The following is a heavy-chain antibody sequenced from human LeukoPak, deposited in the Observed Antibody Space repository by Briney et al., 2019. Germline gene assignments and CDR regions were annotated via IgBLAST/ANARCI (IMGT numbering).Heavy chain of an antibody. CDR3: ARVYAWGDYGMDV. J-gene: IGHJ6*02. Sequence: SETLSLTCTVSGGSISSSSYYWGWIRQPPGEGLEWIGSIYYSGSTYYNPSLKSRVTMSVDTSKNQFSLKLSSVTAADTAVYYCARVYAWGDYGMDVWGQGTTVTVSS. V-gene: IGHV4-39*07. CDR1: GGSISSSSYY. CDR2: IYYSGST. D-gene: IGHD7-27*01.